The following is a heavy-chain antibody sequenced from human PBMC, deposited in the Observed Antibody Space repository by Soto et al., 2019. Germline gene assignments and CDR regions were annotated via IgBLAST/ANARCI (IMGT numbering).Heavy chain of an antibody. CDR3: ARVERTHARQRYSSSSGYFQH. V-gene: IGHV4-39*07. CDR2: INHSGST. J-gene: IGHJ1*01. D-gene: IGHD6-6*01. CDR1: GDSISSSSNY. Sequence: PSETLSLICTVSGDSISSSSNYWSWIRQPPGKGLEWIGEINHSGSTNYNPSLKSRVTISVDTSKNQFSLKLSSVTAADTAVYYCARVERTHARQRYSSSSGYFQHWGQGTLVTVSS.